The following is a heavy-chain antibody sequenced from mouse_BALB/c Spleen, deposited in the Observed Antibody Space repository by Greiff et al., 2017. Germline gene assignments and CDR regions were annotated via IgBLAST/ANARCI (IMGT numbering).Heavy chain of an antibody. V-gene: IGHV10-1*02. D-gene: IGHD4-1*01. J-gene: IGHJ2*01. CDR2: IRSKSNNYAT. CDR3: VRHGTGTDY. Sequence: EVKLMESGGGLVQPKGSLKLSCAASGFTFNTYAMNWVRQAPGKGLEWVARIRSKSNNYATYYADSVKDRFTISRDDSQSMLYLQMNNLKTEDTAMYYCVRHGTGTDYWGQGTTLTVSS. CDR1: GFTFNTYA.